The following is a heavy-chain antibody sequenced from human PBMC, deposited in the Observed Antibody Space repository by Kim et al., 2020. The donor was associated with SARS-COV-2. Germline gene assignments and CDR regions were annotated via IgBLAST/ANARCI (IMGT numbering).Heavy chain of an antibody. Sequence: LSLTCAASGFTFTSYSMNWVRQAPGMGLERVSAINGFGTTKYYADSVKGRFTISRDNSKNTVYLQMDSLSAEDTAVYYCAKPATSGGPHYYFDYWGQGTLVTVSS. CDR3: AKPATSGGPHYYFDY. CDR2: INGFGTTK. J-gene: IGHJ4*02. D-gene: IGHD1-1*01. CDR1: GFTFTSYS. V-gene: IGHV3-23*01.